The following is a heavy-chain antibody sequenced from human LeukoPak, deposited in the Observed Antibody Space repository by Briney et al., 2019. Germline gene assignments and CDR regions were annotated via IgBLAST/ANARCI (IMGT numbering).Heavy chain of an antibody. CDR2: IHYSGST. V-gene: IGHV4-59*01. CDR1: GDSISGYS. D-gene: IGHD3-9*01. CDR3: ARSPIYDILTGHFDY. J-gene: IGHJ4*02. Sequence: SETLSLTCTVSGDSISGYSWSWIRQPPGEGLEWIGYIHYSGSTNYNPSLKSRVTISLDTSKNQFSLKMSSVTAADTAVYYCARSPIYDILTGHFDYWGQGTLVTVSS.